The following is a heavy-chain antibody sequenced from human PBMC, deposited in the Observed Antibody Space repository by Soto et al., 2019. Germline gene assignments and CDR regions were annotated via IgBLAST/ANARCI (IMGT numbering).Heavy chain of an antibody. J-gene: IGHJ4*02. D-gene: IGHD3-22*01. CDR1: GFTFKNYP. CDR3: GYFYDDTNHDS. Sequence: EVQLLQSGGGLVQPGGSLRLSCAGSGFTFKNYPMSWVRQAPGKGLEWVSAIGAGGYTTYYADSVKGPFTISRDNSEGTVYVHMSNLRDEDSALYFCGYFYDDTNHDSRRQGAPVTVPS. V-gene: IGHV3-23*01. CDR2: IGAGGYTT.